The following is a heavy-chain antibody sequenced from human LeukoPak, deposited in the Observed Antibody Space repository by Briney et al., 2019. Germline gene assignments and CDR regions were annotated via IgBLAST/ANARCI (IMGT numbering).Heavy chain of an antibody. V-gene: IGHV3-73*01. CDR3: TLVVVAATKLLDY. CDR1: GFTFSNAW. D-gene: IGHD2-15*01. J-gene: IGHJ4*02. Sequence: GGSLRLSCAASGFTFSNAWMSWVRQAPGKGLEWVGRIRSKANSYATAYAASVKGRFTISRDDSKNTAYLQMNSLKTEDTAVYYCTLVVVAATKLLDYWGQGTLVTVSS. CDR2: IRSKANSYAT.